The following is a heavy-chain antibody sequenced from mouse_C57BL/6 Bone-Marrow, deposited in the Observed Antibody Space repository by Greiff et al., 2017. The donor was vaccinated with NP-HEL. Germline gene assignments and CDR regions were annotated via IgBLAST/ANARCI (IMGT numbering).Heavy chain of an antibody. V-gene: IGHV1-22*01. D-gene: IGHD1-1*01. J-gene: IGHJ4*01. CDR1: GYTFTDYN. CDR3: ADTTRYAMDY. CDR2: INPNNGGT. Sequence: VQLQQSGPELVKPGASVKMSCKASGYTFTDYNMHWVKQSHGKSLEWIGYINPNNGGTSYNQKFKGKATLTVNKSSSTVYMELRSLTSEDSAVYYCADTTRYAMDYWGQGTSVTVSS.